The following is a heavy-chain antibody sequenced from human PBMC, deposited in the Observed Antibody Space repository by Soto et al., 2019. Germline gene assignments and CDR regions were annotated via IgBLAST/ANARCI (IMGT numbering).Heavy chain of an antibody. CDR3: ATSTMTSNWFDP. Sequence: SETLSLTCSVSGDSISSRVYYWVWIRQPPGKGLEWIGNFYYFGSTYYNPSLKSRVTISVDTSNNPLSLRLRSVTAADTAVYYCATSTMTSNWFDPWGQGTLVTVSS. CDR1: GDSISSRVYY. D-gene: IGHD3-3*01. CDR2: FYYFGST. V-gene: IGHV4-39*01. J-gene: IGHJ5*02.